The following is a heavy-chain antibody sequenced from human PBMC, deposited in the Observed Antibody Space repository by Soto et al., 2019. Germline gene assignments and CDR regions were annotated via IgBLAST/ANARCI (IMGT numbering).Heavy chain of an antibody. J-gene: IGHJ4*02. CDR3: ARDKITGLFDY. D-gene: IGHD2-8*02. CDR2: INHSGSS. V-gene: IGHV4-34*01. Sequence: XETLSLTCAVYGGSFSGYDWTWIRQPPGTGLEWIGEINHSGSSNYNPSLKSRVTISVDTSKNQFSLKLTSVTAADTAVYYCARDKITGLFDYWGQGTLVTVS. CDR1: GGSFSGYD.